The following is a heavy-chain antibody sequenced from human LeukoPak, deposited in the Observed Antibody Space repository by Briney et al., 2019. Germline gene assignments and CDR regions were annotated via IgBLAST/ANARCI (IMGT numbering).Heavy chain of an antibody. CDR2: IYYSGST. CDR3: ARDAFPVSIAVAGPDDAFDI. J-gene: IGHJ3*02. D-gene: IGHD6-19*01. V-gene: IGHV4-61*01. Sequence: PSETLSLTCTVSGGSVSRNSDYWGWIRQPPGKGLEWIGYIYYSGSTNCNPSLKSRVTISVDTSKNQFSLKLSSVTAADTAVYYCARDAFPVSIAVAGPDDAFDIWGQGTMVTVSS. CDR1: GGSVSRNSDY.